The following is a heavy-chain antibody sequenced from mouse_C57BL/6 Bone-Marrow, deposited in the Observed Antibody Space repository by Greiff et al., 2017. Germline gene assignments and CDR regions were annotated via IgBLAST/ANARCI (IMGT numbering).Heavy chain of an antibody. CDR1: GFTFSSYA. V-gene: IGHV5-9-1*02. Sequence: EVMLVESGEGLVKPGGSLKLSCAASGFTFSSYAMSWVRQTPEKRLEWVAYISSGGDYIYYADTVKGRFTISRDNAMNTLYLQMSSLKSEDTAMYYCTREINDGYLYYYAMDYWGQGTSVTVSS. CDR2: ISSGGDYI. D-gene: IGHD2-3*01. CDR3: TREINDGYLYYYAMDY. J-gene: IGHJ4*01.